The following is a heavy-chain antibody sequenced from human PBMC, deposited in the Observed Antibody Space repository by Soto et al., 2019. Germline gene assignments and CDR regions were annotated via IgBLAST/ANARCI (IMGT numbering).Heavy chain of an antibody. D-gene: IGHD3-22*01. CDR2: ISYDGSNK. V-gene: IGHV3-30*18. J-gene: IGHJ6*02. CDR1: GFTFSSYG. CDR3: AKTTIVVVITSYYGTDV. Sequence: QVQLVESGGGVVQPGRSLRLSCAASGFTFSSYGMHWVRQAPGKGLEWVAVISYDGSNKYYADSVKGRFTISRDNSKNTLYLQMNSLRAEDTAVYYCAKTTIVVVITSYYGTDVWGQGTTVTVSS.